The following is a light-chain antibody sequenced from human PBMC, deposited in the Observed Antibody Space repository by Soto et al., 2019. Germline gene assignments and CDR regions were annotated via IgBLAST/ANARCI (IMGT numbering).Light chain of an antibody. V-gene: IGLV2-14*01. CDR2: DVN. CDR1: SIDIGGYDY. CDR3: TSYASGSSHVV. J-gene: IGLJ2*01. Sequence: QSVLTQPASVSGSPGQSITVSCTGTSIDIGGYDYVSWYQRHPGKAPKLIIYDVNNRPSGVSNRFSGSKSGNTASLTISGLQAEDEADYYCTSYASGSSHVVFGGGTKLTVL.